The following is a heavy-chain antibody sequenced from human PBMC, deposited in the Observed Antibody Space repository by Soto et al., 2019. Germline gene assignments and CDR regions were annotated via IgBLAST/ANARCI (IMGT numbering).Heavy chain of an antibody. CDR2: IYYSWST. CDR1: GGPISSYY. D-gene: IGHD3-3*01. Sequence: PSETLSLSCTVSGGPISSYYWSWLRHPPGKGLEWIGYIYYSWSTNYNPSLKSRVTISVDTSKNQFSLKLSSVTAADTAVYYCARDFFFKCVVDQYYGMDVSGQGTTVTVSS. CDR3: ARDFFFKCVVDQYYGMDV. V-gene: IGHV4-59*01. J-gene: IGHJ6*02.